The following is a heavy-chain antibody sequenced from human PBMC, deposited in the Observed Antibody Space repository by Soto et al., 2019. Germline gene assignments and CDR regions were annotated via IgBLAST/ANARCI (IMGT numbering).Heavy chain of an antibody. CDR3: GSYYYYSYMDV. CDR2: IKSDGSST. J-gene: IGHJ6*03. CDR1: GFTLSNNG. D-gene: IGHD6-13*01. Sequence: EVQLVESGGGLVQPGGSLRLSCAASGFTLSNNGMHWVRQSPGTGLEWVSRIKSDGSSTNYADSVKGRFTISRDNAQNTLYLHMSGVDADETDLYNCGSYYYYSYMDVWGKGTKVTVSS. V-gene: IGHV3-74*01.